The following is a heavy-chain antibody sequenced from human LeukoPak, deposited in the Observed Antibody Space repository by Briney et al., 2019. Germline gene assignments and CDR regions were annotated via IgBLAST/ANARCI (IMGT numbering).Heavy chain of an antibody. J-gene: IGHJ5*02. CDR1: GFSFSSYA. V-gene: IGHV3-23*01. CDR3: ARLSHSSSRGSWFDP. CDR2: VSGRGDSA. Sequence: GGSLRLSCAASGFSFSSYAMSWVRQAPGKGLEWVSVVSGRGDSAYNAESVKGRFTISRDNAKNSLYLQMNSLRAEDTAVYYCARLSHSSSRGSWFDPWGQGTLVTVSS. D-gene: IGHD6-6*01.